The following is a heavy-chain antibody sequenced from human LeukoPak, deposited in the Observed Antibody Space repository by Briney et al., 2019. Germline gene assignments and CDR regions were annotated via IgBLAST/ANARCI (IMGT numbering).Heavy chain of an antibody. CDR2: ISGSGGST. D-gene: IGHD6-19*01. J-gene: IGHJ3*02. V-gene: IGHV3-23*01. CDR3: AKDSRGWYLGSFNM. CDR1: GFIFSSYA. Sequence: GGSLRLSCAASGFIFSSYAMSWVRQAPGKGLEWVSGISGSGGSTYYADSVKGRFTISRDNSKNTLYLQMNSLRAEDTAVYYCAKDSRGWYLGSFNMCSQATMFSVSS.